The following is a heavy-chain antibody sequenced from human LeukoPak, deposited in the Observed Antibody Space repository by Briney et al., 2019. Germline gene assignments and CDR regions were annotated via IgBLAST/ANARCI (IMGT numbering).Heavy chain of an antibody. J-gene: IGHJ4*02. Sequence: GGSLKLSCAASGFTFSSYAMSWVRQAPGKGLEWVSAISGSGGSTYYADSVKGRFIVSKDNSRTTLQLQMNSLRSEDTAVYFCARGGARDIWYFAYWGQGIRVTVSS. CDR1: GFTFSSYA. CDR2: ISGSGGST. CDR3: ARGGARDIWYFAY. D-gene: IGHD2-21*01. V-gene: IGHV3-23*01.